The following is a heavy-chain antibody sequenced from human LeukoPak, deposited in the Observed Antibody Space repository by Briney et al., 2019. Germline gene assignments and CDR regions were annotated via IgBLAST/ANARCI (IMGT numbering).Heavy chain of an antibody. J-gene: IGHJ4*02. V-gene: IGHV3-23*01. Sequence: HTGGSLRLSCAASGFTFSSYAMSWVRQAPGKGLEWVSGISGSGGNTHYADSVKGRFTISRDNSKDTLFLQMNSLRVEDTAIYYCAKENPDTAKASDYWGQGTLDTVSS. CDR3: AKENPDTAKASDY. CDR1: GFTFSSYA. CDR2: ISGSGGNT.